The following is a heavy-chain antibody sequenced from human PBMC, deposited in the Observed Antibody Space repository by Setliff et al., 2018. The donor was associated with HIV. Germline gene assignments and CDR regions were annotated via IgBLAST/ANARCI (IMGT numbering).Heavy chain of an antibody. J-gene: IGHJ6*03. D-gene: IGHD3-3*01. Sequence: SVKVSCKASGGTFSGYAISWVRQAPGQGLELMGGIIPIFGTANYAQKFQGRVTVTADESTSTAYMELSSLRSEDTAVYYCARGEKRFLEWLPLDYYYYYYMDVWGKGITVTVSS. CDR2: IIPIFGTA. V-gene: IGHV1-69*13. CDR1: GGTFSGYA. CDR3: ARGEKRFLEWLPLDYYYYYYMDV.